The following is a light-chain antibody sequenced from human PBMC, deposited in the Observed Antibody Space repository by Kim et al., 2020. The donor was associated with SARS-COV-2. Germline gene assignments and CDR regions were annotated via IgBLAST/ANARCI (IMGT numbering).Light chain of an antibody. CDR1: QSINNN. V-gene: IGKV3-15*01. CDR3: QQYNNWPLT. J-gene: IGKJ4*01. CDR2: DAS. Sequence: SVSPGERATPSCRASQSINNNLAWYQQKPGQSPRLLIYDASTGASGIPARFSGSGSGTEFALSISSLQSEDFAVYYCQQYNNWPLTFGGGTKLEI.